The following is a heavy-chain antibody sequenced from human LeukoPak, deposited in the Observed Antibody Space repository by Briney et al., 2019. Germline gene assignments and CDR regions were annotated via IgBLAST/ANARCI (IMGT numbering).Heavy chain of an antibody. J-gene: IGHJ3*02. CDR3: ARDRDAFDI. Sequence: GGSLRLSCAASGFTFSSYAMHWVRQAPGKGLEWVAVIWYDGSNKYYADSVKGRFTISRDNSKNTLYLQMNSLRAEDTAVYYCARDRDAFDIWGQGTMVTVSS. V-gene: IGHV3-33*08. CDR1: GFTFSSYA. CDR2: IWYDGSNK.